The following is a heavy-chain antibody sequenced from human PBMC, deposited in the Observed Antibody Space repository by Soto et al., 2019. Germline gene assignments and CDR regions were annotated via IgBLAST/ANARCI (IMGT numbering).Heavy chain of an antibody. J-gene: IGHJ4*02. Sequence: SETLSLTCTVSGGSISTYYWSWIRQPPGKGLEWLGYIYYNGNSYYNPSLMSRPTMSVDTSKNQFSLRLSSATAADTAGYYCARKQYNWKIWGQGTLVTVSS. D-gene: IGHD1-20*01. CDR3: ARKQYNWKI. CDR1: GGSISTYY. V-gene: IGHV4-59*01. CDR2: IYYNGNS.